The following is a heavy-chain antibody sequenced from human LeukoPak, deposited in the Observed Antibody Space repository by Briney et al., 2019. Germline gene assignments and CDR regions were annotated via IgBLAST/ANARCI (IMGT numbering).Heavy chain of an antibody. CDR2: IYYSGST. D-gene: IGHD4-17*01. Sequence: ASETLSLTCTVSGGSISSGGYYWSWIRQHPGKGLEWIGYIYYSGSTYYNPSLKSRVTISVDTSKNQFSLKLSSVTAADTAVYYCAREMDYGDLIYYYYGMDVWGQGTTVTVSS. CDR3: AREMDYGDLIYYYYGMDV. V-gene: IGHV4-31*03. CDR1: GGSISSGGYY. J-gene: IGHJ6*02.